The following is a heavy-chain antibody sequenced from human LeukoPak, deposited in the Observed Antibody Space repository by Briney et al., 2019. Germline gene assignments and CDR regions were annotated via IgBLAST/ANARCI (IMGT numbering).Heavy chain of an antibody. D-gene: IGHD2-15*01. Sequence: SGTLSLACAVSGDSMRSSDWWTWVRQSPGKRLEWIGEIHHSGNTNYNPSLESRVTISVDQSKNQFSLNLTSVTAADTAIYYCAMMIPATPDYFDYWGQGILVTVSS. V-gene: IGHV4-4*02. J-gene: IGHJ4*02. CDR3: AMMIPATPDYFDY. CDR1: GDSMRSSDW. CDR2: IHHSGNT.